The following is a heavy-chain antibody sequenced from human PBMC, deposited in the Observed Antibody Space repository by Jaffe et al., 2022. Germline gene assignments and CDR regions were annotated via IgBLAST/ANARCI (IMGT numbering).Heavy chain of an antibody. CDR1: GGSISSYY. V-gene: IGHV4-59*01. CDR2: IYYSGST. D-gene: IGHD1-26*01. CDR3: ARPEPLGMYAFDI. J-gene: IGHJ3*02. Sequence: QVQLQESGPGLVKPSETLSLTCTVSGGSISSYYWSWIRQPPGKGLEWIGYIYYSGSTNYNPSLKSRVTISVDTSKNQFSLKLSSVTAADTAVYYCARPEPLGMYAFDIWGQGTMVTVSS.